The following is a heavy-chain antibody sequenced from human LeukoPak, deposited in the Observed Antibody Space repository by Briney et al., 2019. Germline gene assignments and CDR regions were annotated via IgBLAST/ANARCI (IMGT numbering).Heavy chain of an antibody. V-gene: IGHV3-30*04. CDR3: AGGNYDSSGYYLGSDY. CDR2: ISYDGNNK. D-gene: IGHD3-22*01. Sequence: GGSLRLSCAASGFTFSSYAMHWARQAPGRGLEGVAVISYDGNNKYYADSVKGRFTISRDNSKNTLYLQVNSLRAEDTAVYYCAGGNYDSSGYYLGSDYWGQGTLVTVSS. J-gene: IGHJ4*02. CDR1: GFTFSSYA.